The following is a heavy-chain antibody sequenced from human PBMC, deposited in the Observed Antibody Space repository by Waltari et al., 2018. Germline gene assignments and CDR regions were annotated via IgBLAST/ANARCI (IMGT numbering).Heavy chain of an antibody. J-gene: IGHJ4*02. CDR1: GFTFSPYA. V-gene: IGHV3-23*04. CDR3: AAWGAYSSAF. CDR2: ISGTGDSP. D-gene: IGHD6-6*01. Sequence: EVQLVESGGGLVQPGGSLRLSCAASGFTFSPYATSWVRQAPGKGLEWVSGISGTGDSPYYADSVKGRFTISRDNSKNTLYLQMNNLRAEDTAVYYCAAWGAYSSAFWGQGTLVTVSS.